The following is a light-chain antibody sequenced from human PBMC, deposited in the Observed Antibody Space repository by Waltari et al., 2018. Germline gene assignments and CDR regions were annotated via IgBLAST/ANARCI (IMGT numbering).Light chain of an antibody. CDR2: ATS. CDR3: QQSYGIFPT. J-gene: IGKJ1*01. V-gene: IGKV1-39*01. Sequence: DIQMTQSPSSVSASIVDRVTITCRASQSISTFFNWYQQKPGKAPNLLIFATSSLESGVPSRFRGSGSGTVFTLTISSLQPEDFATYYCQQSYGIFPTFGQGTKVEIQ. CDR1: QSISTF.